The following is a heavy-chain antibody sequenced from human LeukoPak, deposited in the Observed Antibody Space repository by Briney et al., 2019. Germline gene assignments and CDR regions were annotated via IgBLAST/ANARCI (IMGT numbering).Heavy chain of an antibody. D-gene: IGHD6-13*01. CDR1: GYNFPTYW. Sequence: GESLKISCQGSGYNFPTYWIGWVRQMPGKGLEWMGIIYPGDSDTRYSPSFQGQVTISADKSISTAYLQWSSLKASDTAMYYCARHVGSSFYFDYWGQGTLVTVSS. V-gene: IGHV5-51*01. CDR2: IYPGDSDT. CDR3: ARHVGSSFYFDY. J-gene: IGHJ4*02.